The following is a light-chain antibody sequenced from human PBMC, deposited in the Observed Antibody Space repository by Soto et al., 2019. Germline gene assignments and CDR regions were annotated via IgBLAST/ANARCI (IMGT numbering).Light chain of an antibody. Sequence: DIQMTQSPSTLSASVGDRVTITCRASQNIRTWLAWYQQKPGKAPYLLISDVSSLERGVPSRFSGSGSGTEFTLTISSMQPDDFATFYCQQYNGYSRTFGQGTKVDIK. CDR3: QQYNGYSRT. J-gene: IGKJ1*01. CDR2: DVS. CDR1: QNIRTW. V-gene: IGKV1-5*01.